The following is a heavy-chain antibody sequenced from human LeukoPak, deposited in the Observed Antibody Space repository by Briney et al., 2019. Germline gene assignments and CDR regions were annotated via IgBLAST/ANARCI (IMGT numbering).Heavy chain of an antibody. CDR2: INSNNGGT. J-gene: IGHJ1*01. CDR3: ARGGVAEYVRH. Sequence: ASVTVSCKASGYTFTGYYMRWVRQAPGQGLEWMGWINSNNGGTNYAQNFQGRVTMTRDTSISTAYMELRWLRSDDTAVYYCARGGVAEYVRHWGQGTLVTVSS. V-gene: IGHV1-2*02. CDR1: GYTFTGYY.